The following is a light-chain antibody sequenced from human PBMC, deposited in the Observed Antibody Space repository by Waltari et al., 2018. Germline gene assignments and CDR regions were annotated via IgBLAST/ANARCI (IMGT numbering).Light chain of an antibody. CDR2: DDS. V-gene: IGLV3-21*02. Sequence: SYVLTQPPSISVAPGQTATITCGGTNIGFTSVHWYQQKSGQAPVLVVYDDSNRPSGIPERIAGAKLGNTATLTLSRVEAGDEADYYCQVWDTTRYHVVFGGGTKLSVL. CDR3: QVWDTTRYHVV. J-gene: IGLJ2*01. CDR1: NIGFTS.